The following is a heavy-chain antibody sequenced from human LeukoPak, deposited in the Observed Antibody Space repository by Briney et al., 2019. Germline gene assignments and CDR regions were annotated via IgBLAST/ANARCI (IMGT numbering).Heavy chain of an antibody. CDR1: GASIYTYY. CDR3: ARDIGSRI. CDR2: IHASGST. J-gene: IGHJ6*04. Sequence: SETLSLTCTVSGASIYTYYWRWFRQPAGEGLEWIGRIHASGSTYYNPSLKSRVSMSIDMSKNQFSLRLNSVTAADTAVFYCARDIGSRIWGTGTTVIVSS. V-gene: IGHV4-4*07. D-gene: IGHD1-26*01.